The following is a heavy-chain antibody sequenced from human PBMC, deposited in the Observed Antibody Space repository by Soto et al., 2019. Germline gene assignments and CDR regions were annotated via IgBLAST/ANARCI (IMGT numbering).Heavy chain of an antibody. Sequence: PSETLSLTCAVIDGALSSGGYAWTWIRQPPGKGLEWIGHIYLTGITYYNPSLKSRVTISVDRSKNQFSLKLSSVTAADTAVYYCASGRGYDFWSGYPQNWGQGTLVTVSS. CDR3: ASGRGYDFWSGYPQN. V-gene: IGHV4-30-2*01. D-gene: IGHD3-3*01. CDR2: IYLTGIT. J-gene: IGHJ4*02. CDR1: DGALSSGGYA.